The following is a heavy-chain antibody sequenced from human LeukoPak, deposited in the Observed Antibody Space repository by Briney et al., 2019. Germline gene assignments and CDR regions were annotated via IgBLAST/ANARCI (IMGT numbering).Heavy chain of an antibody. V-gene: IGHV1-69*01. CDR2: IIPIFGTA. J-gene: IGHJ4*02. Sequence: ASVKVSCKASGGTFSSYAISWVRQAPGQGLEWMGGIIPIFGTANYAQKFQGRVTFTADESTSTAYMELSSLRSEDTAVYYCAIYGDYGGGYFDYWGQGTLVTVSS. D-gene: IGHD4-17*01. CDR3: AIYGDYGGGYFDY. CDR1: GGTFSSYA.